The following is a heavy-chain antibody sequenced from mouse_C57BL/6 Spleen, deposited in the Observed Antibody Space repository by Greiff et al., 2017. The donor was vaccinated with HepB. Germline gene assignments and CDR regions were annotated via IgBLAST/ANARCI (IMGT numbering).Heavy chain of an antibody. CDR3: ARSTRTEYFDY. V-gene: IGHV1-52*01. D-gene: IGHD3-1*01. CDR1: GYTFTSYW. J-gene: IGHJ2*01. CDR2: IDPSDSET. Sequence: QVQLQQPGAELVRPGSSVKLSCKASGYTFTSYWMHWVKQRPIQGLEWIGNIDPSDSETHYNQKFKDKATLTVDKSSSTAYMQLSSLTSEDSAVYYCARSTRTEYFDYWGQGTTLTVSS.